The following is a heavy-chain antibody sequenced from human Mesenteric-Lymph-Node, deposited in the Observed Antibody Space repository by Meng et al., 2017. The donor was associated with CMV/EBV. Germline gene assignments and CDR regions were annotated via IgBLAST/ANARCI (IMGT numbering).Heavy chain of an antibody. Sequence: QVQLHHGGAVLLKPSENLSVTCACYGGSFSGYDWNWIRQSPEKGLEWIGEINHSGSTTYNPSFTSRIIISVDTSTNQISLNMSSVTAADTAVYYCARGSSYDILTGYFDYWGQGALVTVSS. V-gene: IGHV4-34*01. D-gene: IGHD3-9*01. CDR1: GGSFSGYD. CDR2: INHSGST. CDR3: ARGSSYDILTGYFDY. J-gene: IGHJ4*02.